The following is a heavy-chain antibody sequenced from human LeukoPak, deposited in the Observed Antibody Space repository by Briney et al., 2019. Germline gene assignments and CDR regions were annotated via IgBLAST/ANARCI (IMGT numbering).Heavy chain of an antibody. CDR2: INSISSII. D-gene: IGHD3-10*01. J-gene: IGHJ4*02. Sequence: GGSLRLSCAASGFTFSSYAMNWVRQAPGKGLEWVSYINSISSIIYYADSVKGRFTISRDNSKNTLYLQMKALRDEDTATYYCAKRGPIYSSTPGNYFDYWGQGTLVTVSS. CDR1: GFTFSSYA. CDR3: AKRGPIYSSTPGNYFDY. V-gene: IGHV3-48*02.